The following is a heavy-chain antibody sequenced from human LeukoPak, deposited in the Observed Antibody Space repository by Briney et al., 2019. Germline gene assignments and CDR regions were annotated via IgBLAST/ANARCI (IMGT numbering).Heavy chain of an antibody. CDR2: IYLYGTT. CDR3: ARQKWEQQGRDYYFNGLDV. J-gene: IGHJ6*02. Sequence: SSETLSLTFSVSIGSISSSKWWSWVRQSPVKGLEWIGEIYLYGTTNYNPSFTSRVTMSVDRSRNQFSLKLTSVTAADTAVYYCARQKWEQQGRDYYFNGLDVWGPGTTVIVSS. D-gene: IGHD1/OR15-1a*01. V-gene: IGHV4-4*02. CDR1: IGSISSSKW.